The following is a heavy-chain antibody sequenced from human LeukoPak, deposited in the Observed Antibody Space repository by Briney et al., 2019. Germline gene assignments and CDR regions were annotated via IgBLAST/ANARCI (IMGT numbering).Heavy chain of an antibody. CDR2: FSGSGNST. CDR1: GFTFSSYA. D-gene: IGHD3-22*01. J-gene: IGHJ4*02. V-gene: IGHV3-23*01. CDR3: AKDLYDSSSYIQYYFDC. Sequence: PGGSLRLSCAASGFTFSSYAMSWVRQAPGKGLEWDSAFSGSGNSTYYADSVKGRFTISRDNSKNTLYLQVNSLRAEDTAVYYCAKDLYDSSSYIQYYFDCWGQGTLVTVSS.